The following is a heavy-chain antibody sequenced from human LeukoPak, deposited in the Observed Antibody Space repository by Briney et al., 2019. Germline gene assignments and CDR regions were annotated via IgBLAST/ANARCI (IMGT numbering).Heavy chain of an antibody. CDR1: GGSFNGYY. CDR3: ARHFTHKTVTFLFYYYGMDV. CDR2: IYYSGST. Sequence: SETLSLTCAVYGGSFNGYYWSWIRQPPGKGLEWIGSIYYSGSTYYNPSLKSRVTISVDTSKNQFSLKLSSVTAADTAVYYCARHFTHKTVTFLFYYYGMDVWGQGTTVTVSS. D-gene: IGHD4-11*01. J-gene: IGHJ6*02. V-gene: IGHV4-34*01.